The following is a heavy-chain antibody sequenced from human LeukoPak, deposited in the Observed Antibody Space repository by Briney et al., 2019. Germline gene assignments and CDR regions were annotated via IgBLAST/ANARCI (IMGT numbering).Heavy chain of an antibody. CDR2: IYDSGST. CDR3: AREVVWVSSGWPIDY. D-gene: IGHD6-19*01. V-gene: IGHV4-39*07. Sequence: SETLSLTCTVSGGSIRSSYYYWGWIRQPPGKGLEWIGSIYDSGSTYYNPSLKSRVTISVDTSKNQFSLKLSSVTAADTAVYYCAREVVWVSSGWPIDYWGQGTLVTVSS. CDR1: GGSIRSSYYY. J-gene: IGHJ4*02.